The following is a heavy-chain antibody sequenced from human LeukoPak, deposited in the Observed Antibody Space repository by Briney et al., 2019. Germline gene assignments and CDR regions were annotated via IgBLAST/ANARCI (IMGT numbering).Heavy chain of an antibody. CDR3: AKDVNGGGDYFDY. J-gene: IGHJ4*02. D-gene: IGHD2/OR15-2a*01. CDR1: GFTFRNHG. Sequence: PGGSLRLSCAASGFTFRNHGMHWVRLAPGKGLEWVAFIRYDGSIKYYVDSVKGRFTVSRDNSKNTLYLQMNSLRAEDTAVYYCAKDVNGGGDYFDYWGQGTLVTVSS. V-gene: IGHV3-30*02. CDR2: IRYDGSIK.